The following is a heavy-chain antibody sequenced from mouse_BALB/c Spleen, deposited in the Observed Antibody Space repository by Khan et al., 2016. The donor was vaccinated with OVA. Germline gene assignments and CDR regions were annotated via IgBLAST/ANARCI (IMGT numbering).Heavy chain of an antibody. V-gene: IGHV1S137*01. D-gene: IGHD2-3*01. Sequence: QVRLQQSGPELVRPGVSVKISCKGSGYTFTDYAMYWVKQSHAKSLEWIGLISTYSGNTNYNQKFKDKATLTVDKSSSTAYMELARLTSEDYAIYYCARPAYDGYYDYWGQGTTLTVSS. J-gene: IGHJ2*01. CDR3: ARPAYDGYYDY. CDR2: ISTYSGNT. CDR1: GYTFTDYA.